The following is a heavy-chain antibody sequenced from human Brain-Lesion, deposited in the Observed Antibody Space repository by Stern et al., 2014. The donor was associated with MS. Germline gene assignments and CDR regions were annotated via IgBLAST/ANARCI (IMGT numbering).Heavy chain of an antibody. J-gene: IGHJ4*02. V-gene: IGHV4-39*01. CDR2: IYSIGFT. D-gene: IGHD1-26*01. CDR3: ARHNSVPRPSQLNSARDRGPGYFDN. CDR1: GGSISSSTYY. Sequence: QVQLQESGPGLVKPSGTLSLTCTVSGGSISSSTYYWAWLRQPPGKGLEWIGNIYSIGFTYYNPSLKSRVTLSFDSSHKQFSLKLISVTAADTAIYYCARHNSVPRPSQLNSARDRGPGYFDNWGQGTLVTVSS.